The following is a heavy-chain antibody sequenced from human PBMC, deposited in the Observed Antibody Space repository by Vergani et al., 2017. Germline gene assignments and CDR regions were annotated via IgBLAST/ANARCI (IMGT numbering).Heavy chain of an antibody. CDR1: GGSVSSGSYY. J-gene: IGHJ4*02. CDR3: ARDASGSFYY. Sequence: QVQLQESGPGLVKPSETLSLTCTVSGGSVSSGSYYWSWIRQPPGKGLEWIGYIYYSGSTNYNPSLNSRVTISVDTSKNQFSLKLSSVTAADTAVYYCARDASGSFYYWGQGTLVTVSS. V-gene: IGHV4-61*01. D-gene: IGHD1-26*01. CDR2: IYYSGST.